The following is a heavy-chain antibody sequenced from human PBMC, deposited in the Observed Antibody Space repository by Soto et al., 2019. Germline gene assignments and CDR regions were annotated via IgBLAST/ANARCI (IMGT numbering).Heavy chain of an antibody. J-gene: IGHJ6*02. Sequence: GGSLRLSCAGSQFTFSNYWMNWARQAPGKGLEWVANINQDGSEKYYVDSVKGRFTISRDIAKNSLFLQMNSLRADDAAVYYCARASPGMDVWGQGTMVTVSS. CDR1: QFTFSNYW. CDR3: ARASPGMDV. V-gene: IGHV3-7*01. CDR2: INQDGSEK.